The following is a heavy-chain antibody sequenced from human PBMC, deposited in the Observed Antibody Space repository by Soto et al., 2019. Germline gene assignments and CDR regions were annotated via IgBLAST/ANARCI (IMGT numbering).Heavy chain of an antibody. Sequence: GGSLRLSCAASGFTFSSYGMHWVRQAPGKGLEWVAVISYDGRNKYYADSVKGRFTISRDNSKNTLYLQMSSLRAEDTAVYYCVKDGSSGWPYYYGLDVWGQGTTVTVSS. V-gene: IGHV3-30*18. D-gene: IGHD6-19*01. CDR1: GFTFSSYG. CDR2: ISYDGRNK. CDR3: VKDGSSGWPYYYGLDV. J-gene: IGHJ6*02.